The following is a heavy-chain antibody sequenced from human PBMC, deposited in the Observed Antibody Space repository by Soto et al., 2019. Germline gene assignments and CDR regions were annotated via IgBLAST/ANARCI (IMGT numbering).Heavy chain of an antibody. J-gene: IGHJ4*02. CDR2: INAGNGNT. CDR1: GYTYTSYP. CDR3: ARAPGAAIDY. Sequence: GTSVKATSKDSGYTYTSYPRHWLRQAPGQRLEWMGWINAGNGNTKYSQKFQGRVTITRDTSASTAYMELSSLRSEDTAVYYCARAPGAAIDYWGQGTLVTVSS. V-gene: IGHV1-3*01.